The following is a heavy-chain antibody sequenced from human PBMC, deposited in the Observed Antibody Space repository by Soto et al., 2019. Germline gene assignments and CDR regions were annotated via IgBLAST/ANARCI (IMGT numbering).Heavy chain of an antibody. CDR3: AKDGLGHYYDSSGYFSP. CDR1: GFTFSSYG. Sequence: GGSLRLSCAASGFTFSSYGMHWVRQAPGKGLEWVAVISYDGSNKYYADSVKGRFTISRDNSKNTLYLQMNSLRAEDTAVYYCAKDGLGHYYDSSGYFSPWGQGTLVTASS. D-gene: IGHD3-22*01. J-gene: IGHJ5*02. V-gene: IGHV3-30*18. CDR2: ISYDGSNK.